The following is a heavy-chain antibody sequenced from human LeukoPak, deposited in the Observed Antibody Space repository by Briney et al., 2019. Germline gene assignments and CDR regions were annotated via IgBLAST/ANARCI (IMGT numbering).Heavy chain of an antibody. J-gene: IGHJ3*02. CDR1: GGSISSSSHD. Sequence: SETLSLTCTVSGGSISSSSHDWGWIRQPPGKGLEWIGSIYYSGSTYYNPSLNSRVTISVDTSKNQFSLKLSSVTAADTAVYYCARRELLRRGAFDIWGQGTMVTVSS. CDR2: IYYSGST. V-gene: IGHV4-39*01. D-gene: IGHD1-26*01. CDR3: ARRELLRRGAFDI.